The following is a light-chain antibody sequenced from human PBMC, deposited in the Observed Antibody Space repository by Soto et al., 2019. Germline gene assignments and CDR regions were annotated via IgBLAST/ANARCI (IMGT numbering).Light chain of an antibody. J-gene: IGLJ3*02. Sequence: QSVLTQSPSASAALGASVTLTCTLSSAHSSYAIALHQHQPEKGPRYLMKLNSDGSHSKGDGIPDRFSSSSSGAERYLTISSLQSEGEADYYCQTWGTGIWVFGGGTKLTVL. CDR3: QTWGTGIWV. CDR2: LNSDGSH. V-gene: IGLV4-69*01. CDR1: SAHSSYA.